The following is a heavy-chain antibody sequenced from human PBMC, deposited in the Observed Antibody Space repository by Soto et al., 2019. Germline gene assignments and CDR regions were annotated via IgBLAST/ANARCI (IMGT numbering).Heavy chain of an antibody. CDR1: GFTFSDYY. CDR2: ISSSGSTI. V-gene: IGHV3-11*01. J-gene: IGHJ4*01. D-gene: IGHD6-6*01. CDR3: ARDPSSIAARQPV. Sequence: PGGCLRFSCAASGFTFSDYYMSWIRQAPGKGLEWVSYISSSGSTIYYADSVKGRFTISRDNAKNSLYLQMNSLRAEDTAVYYCARDPSSIAARQPVWGHGTLVTVSS.